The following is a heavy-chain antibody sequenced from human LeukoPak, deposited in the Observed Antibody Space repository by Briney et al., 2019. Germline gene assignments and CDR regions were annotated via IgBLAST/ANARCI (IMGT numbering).Heavy chain of an antibody. CDR1: GFTFSSYA. Sequence: GGSLRLSCAASGFTFSSYAMSWVRQAPGKGLEWVSSISSSSSYIYYADSVKGRFTISRDNAKNSLYLQMNSLRAEDTAVYYCAREVVDTNAFDIWGQGTMVTVSS. CDR3: AREVVDTNAFDI. J-gene: IGHJ3*02. CDR2: ISSSSSYI. D-gene: IGHD5-18*01. V-gene: IGHV3-21*01.